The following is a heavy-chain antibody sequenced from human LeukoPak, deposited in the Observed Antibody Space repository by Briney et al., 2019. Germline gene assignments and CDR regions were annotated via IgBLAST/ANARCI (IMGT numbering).Heavy chain of an antibody. V-gene: IGHV4-4*07. CDR1: GGSISSYY. CDR3: ARASDFWSGYPVGAFDP. J-gene: IGHJ5*02. Sequence: SETLSLTRTVSGGSISSYYWSWIRQPAGKGLEWIGRIYTSGSTNYNPSLKSRVTISVDTSKNQFSLKLSSVTAADTAVYYCARASDFWSGYPVGAFDPWGQGTLVTVSS. D-gene: IGHD3-3*01. CDR2: IYTSGST.